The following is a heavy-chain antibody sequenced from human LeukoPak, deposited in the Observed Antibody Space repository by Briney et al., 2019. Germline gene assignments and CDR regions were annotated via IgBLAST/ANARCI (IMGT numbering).Heavy chain of an antibody. CDR2: ISGSSSYT. CDR3: ARVTLYAESALDY. V-gene: IGHV3-11*06. Sequence: PGGSLRLSCAASGFTFSDYYMSWIRQAPGKGLEWVSYISGSSSYTIYADSVKGRFTTSRDNAKNSLYLQMNSLGAEDTAVYYCARVTLYAESALDYWGQGTLVTVSS. D-gene: IGHD4-17*01. CDR1: GFTFSDYY. J-gene: IGHJ4*02.